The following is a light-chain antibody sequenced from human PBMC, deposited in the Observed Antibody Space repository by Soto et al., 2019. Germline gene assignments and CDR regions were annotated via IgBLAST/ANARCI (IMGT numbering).Light chain of an antibody. J-gene: IGLJ3*02. V-gene: IGLV2-14*01. CDR3: SSYTRSTTLV. CDR2: EVS. CDR1: SSDVGGYKF. Sequence: QSALTQPASVSGSPGQSITISCTGTSSDVGGYKFVSWYQQHPGKAPKLMIYEVSNRPSGVSNRFSGSKSGNTVSLTISGLQAEDEADYYCSSYTRSTTLVFGGGTKLTVL.